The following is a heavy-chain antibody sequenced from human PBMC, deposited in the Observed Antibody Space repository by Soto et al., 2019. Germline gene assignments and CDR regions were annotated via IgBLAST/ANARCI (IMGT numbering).Heavy chain of an antibody. D-gene: IGHD1-26*01. V-gene: IGHV4-39*01. CDR2: IYYSGST. CDR1: GGSISSSSYY. CDR3: ARQVGATHFDI. J-gene: IGHJ3*02. Sequence: SETLSLTCTVSGGSISSSSYYWGWIRQPPGKGLEWIGSIYYSGSTYYNPSLKSRVTISVDTSKNQFSLKLSSVTAADTAVYYCARQVGATHFDIWGQGTMVTVSS.